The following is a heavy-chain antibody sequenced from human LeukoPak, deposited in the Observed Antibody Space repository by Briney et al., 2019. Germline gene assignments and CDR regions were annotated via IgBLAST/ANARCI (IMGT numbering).Heavy chain of an antibody. Sequence: GGSLRLSCAASGFTFSSYEMNWVRQAPGKGLEWVSYISSSGSTIYYADSVKGRFTISRDNAKNSLYLQMNSLRAEDTAVYYCAGGTIAAAGGHFDYWGQGTLVTVSS. D-gene: IGHD6-13*01. J-gene: IGHJ4*02. CDR1: GFTFSSYE. CDR3: AGGTIAAAGGHFDY. CDR2: ISSSGSTI. V-gene: IGHV3-48*03.